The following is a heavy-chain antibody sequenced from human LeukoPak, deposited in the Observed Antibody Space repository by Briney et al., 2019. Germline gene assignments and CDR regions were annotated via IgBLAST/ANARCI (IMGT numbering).Heavy chain of an antibody. V-gene: IGHV3-53*01. CDR2: IYSGDST. J-gene: IGHJ5*02. CDR3: ARSSGWYSWFDP. Sequence: GGSLRLSCAASGFTVSSNYMSWVRQAPGKGLEWVSVIYSGDSTYYADSVKGRFTISRDNSKNTLYLQMNSVRAEDTAVYYCARSSGWYSWFDPWGQGTLVTVSS. CDR1: GFTVSSNY. D-gene: IGHD6-19*01.